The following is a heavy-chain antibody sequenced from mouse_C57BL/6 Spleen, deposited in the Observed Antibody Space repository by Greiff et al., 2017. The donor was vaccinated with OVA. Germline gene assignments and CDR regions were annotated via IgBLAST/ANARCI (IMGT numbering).Heavy chain of an antibody. D-gene: IGHD3-3*01. V-gene: IGHV1-54*01. J-gene: IGHJ4*01. CDR2: INPGSGGT. CDR1: GYAFTNYL. Sequence: VKLQESGAELVRPGTSVKVSCKASGYAFTNYLIEWVKQRPGQGLEWIGVINPGSGGTNYNEKFKGKATLTADKSSSTAYMQLSSLTSEDSAVYFCAREGVDYWGQGTSVTVSS. CDR3: AREGVDY.